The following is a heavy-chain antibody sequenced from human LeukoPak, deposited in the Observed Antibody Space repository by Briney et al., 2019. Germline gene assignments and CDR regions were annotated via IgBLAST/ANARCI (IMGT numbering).Heavy chain of an antibody. Sequence: PGGSLRLSCAASGFTFSSYGMHWVRQAPGKGLELVAVIWYDASNKYYADSVKGRFTISRDNSKSTLYLEMNSLRAEDTAVYYSGRGNGHSYGYFDYWGQGTLVTVSS. CDR3: GRGNGHSYGYFDY. CDR2: IWYDASNK. J-gene: IGHJ4*02. V-gene: IGHV3-33*01. D-gene: IGHD5-18*01. CDR1: GFTFSSYG.